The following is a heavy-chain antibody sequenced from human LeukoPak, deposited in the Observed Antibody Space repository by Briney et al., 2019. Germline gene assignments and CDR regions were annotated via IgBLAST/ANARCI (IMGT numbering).Heavy chain of an antibody. CDR1: GFTVSSNY. D-gene: IGHD2-2*01. CDR2: IYSGGST. CDR3: ACDSSPEAFDI. J-gene: IGHJ3*02. Sequence: GGSLRLSCAASGFTVSSNYMSWVRQAPGKGLEWVSVIYSGGSTYYADSVKGRFTISRDNSKNTLYLQMNSLRAEDTAVYYCACDSSPEAFDIWGQGTMVTVSS. V-gene: IGHV3-66*01.